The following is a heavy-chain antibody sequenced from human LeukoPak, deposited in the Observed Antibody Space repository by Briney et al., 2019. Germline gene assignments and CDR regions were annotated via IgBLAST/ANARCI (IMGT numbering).Heavy chain of an antibody. CDR3: TTDLRYCSGGSCYSEY. J-gene: IGHJ4*02. CDR2: IKSKTDGGTT. CDR1: GFTFSNAW. Sequence: GGSLRLSCAASGFTFSNAWISWVRQAPGKGLEWVGRIKSKTDGGTTDYAAPVKGRFTISRDDSKNTLYLQMNSLKTEDTAVYYCTTDLRYCSGGSCYSEYWGQGTLVTVSS. D-gene: IGHD2-15*01. V-gene: IGHV3-15*01.